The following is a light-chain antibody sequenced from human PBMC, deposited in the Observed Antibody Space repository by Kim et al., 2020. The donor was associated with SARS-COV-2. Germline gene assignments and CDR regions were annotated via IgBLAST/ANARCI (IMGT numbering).Light chain of an antibody. Sequence: EIVLTQSPGTLSLSPGERGTLSCRASQSISSTYLAWYQQKPGQAPRLLIYGASNRANGIPDKFSGSGSGTDFTLTISRLEPEDFAMYYCQQYGTSPYTFGQGTKLEI. CDR2: GAS. CDR1: QSISSTY. J-gene: IGKJ2*01. CDR3: QQYGTSPYT. V-gene: IGKV3-20*01.